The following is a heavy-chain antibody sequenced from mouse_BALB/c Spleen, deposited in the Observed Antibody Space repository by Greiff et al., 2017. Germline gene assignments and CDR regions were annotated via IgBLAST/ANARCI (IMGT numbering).Heavy chain of an antibody. CDR2: IDPENGDT. CDR3: NAWNYGYVSFAY. CDR1: GFNIKDYY. J-gene: IGHJ3*01. D-gene: IGHD1-2*01. Sequence: EVKLQESGAELVRSGASVKLSCTASGFNIKDYYMHWVKQRPEQGLEWIGWIDPENGDTEYAPKFQGKATMTADTSSNTAYLQLSSLTSEDTAVYYCNAWNYGYVSFAYWGQGTLVTVSA. V-gene: IGHV14-4*02.